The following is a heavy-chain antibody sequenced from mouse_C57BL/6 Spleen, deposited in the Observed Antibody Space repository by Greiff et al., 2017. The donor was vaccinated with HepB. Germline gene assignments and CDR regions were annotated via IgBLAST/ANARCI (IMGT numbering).Heavy chain of an antibody. V-gene: IGHV1-26*01. Sequence: EVQLQQSGPELVKPGASVKISCKASGYTFTDYYMNWVKQSHGKSLEWIGDINPNNGGTSYNQKFKGKATLTVDKSSSTAYMELRSLTSEDSAVYYCARSWEGGFAYWGQGTLVTVSA. J-gene: IGHJ3*01. CDR1: GYTFTDYY. CDR3: ARSWEGGFAY. D-gene: IGHD4-1*01. CDR2: INPNNGGT.